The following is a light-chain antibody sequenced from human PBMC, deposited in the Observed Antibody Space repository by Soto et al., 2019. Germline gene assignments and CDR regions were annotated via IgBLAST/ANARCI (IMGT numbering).Light chain of an antibody. CDR2: AAS. V-gene: IGKV1-6*01. CDR1: TVIRNV. Sequence: AIQMTHSPSSLSASVGDRVNITCRTSTVIRNVLGWFQQKPGKAPKLLINAASNLQSGVPSRFSGSGSGKDFTLTISSRQPEDFATYYCLQDYNYPRTFGQGPKVELK. CDR3: LQDYNYPRT. J-gene: IGKJ1*01.